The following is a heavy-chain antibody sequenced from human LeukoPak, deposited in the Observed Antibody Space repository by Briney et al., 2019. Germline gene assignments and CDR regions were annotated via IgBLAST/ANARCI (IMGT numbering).Heavy chain of an antibody. CDR1: GFTFGSYE. J-gene: IGHJ6*04. V-gene: IGHV3-48*03. Sequence: GGSLRLSCAASGFTFGSYEMNWVRQAPGRGLEWVSYISSSGSTIYYADSVKGRFTISRDNAKNSLYLQMNSLRAEDTAVYYCAELGITMIGGVWGKGTTVTISS. CDR2: ISSSGSTI. CDR3: AELGITMIGGV. D-gene: IGHD3-10*02.